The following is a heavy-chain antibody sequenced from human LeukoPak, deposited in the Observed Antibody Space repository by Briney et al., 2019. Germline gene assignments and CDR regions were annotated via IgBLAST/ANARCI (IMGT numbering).Heavy chain of an antibody. J-gene: IGHJ4*02. CDR3: VRDSGSGVDY. V-gene: IGHV3-74*01. D-gene: IGHD6-19*01. CDR1: GFTFSPYC. Sequence: GGSLRLSCAASGFTFSPYCMLWVRQAPGKGLVWVSRINDDGSSTTYADSVKGRFTISRDNAMNTLYLQMNSLTAEDTAVYYCVRDSGSGVDYWGQGTLVTVSS. CDR2: INDDGSST.